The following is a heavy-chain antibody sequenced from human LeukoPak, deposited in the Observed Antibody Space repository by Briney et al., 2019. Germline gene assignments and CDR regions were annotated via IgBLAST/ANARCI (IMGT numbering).Heavy chain of an antibody. Sequence: GASVKVSCKASGYTFTGYYMHWVRQAPGQGLEWMGWINPNSGGTNYAQKFQGRVTMTRDTSINTAYMELSRLRSDDTAVYYCARGLWLTPDYFDYWGQGTLVTVSS. V-gene: IGHV1-2*02. J-gene: IGHJ4*02. CDR2: INPNSGGT. CDR3: ARGLWLTPDYFDY. CDR1: GYTFTGYY. D-gene: IGHD6-19*01.